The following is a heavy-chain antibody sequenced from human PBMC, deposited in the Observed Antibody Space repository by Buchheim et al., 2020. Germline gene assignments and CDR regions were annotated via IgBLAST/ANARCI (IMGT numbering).Heavy chain of an antibody. CDR2: IRYDGSNK. D-gene: IGHD1-26*01. V-gene: IGHV3-30*02. Sequence: QVQLVESGGGVVQPGRSLRLSCAASGFTFSSYSMHWVRQAPGKGLEWVAFIRYDGSNKYYADSVKGRFTISRDNSKNTLYLQMNSLRAEDTAVYYCAKDPEYSGSYYFDYWGQGTL. CDR3: AKDPEYSGSYYFDY. J-gene: IGHJ4*02. CDR1: GFTFSSYS.